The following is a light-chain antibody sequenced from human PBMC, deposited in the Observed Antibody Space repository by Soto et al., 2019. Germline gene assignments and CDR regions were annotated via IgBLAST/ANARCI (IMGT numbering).Light chain of an antibody. J-gene: IGKJ1*01. CDR3: QHRYTAPPT. V-gene: IGKV1-39*01. CDR2: LTS. CDR1: QTAYNF. Sequence: DIQMTQSPSSLSAFVGDRVTITCRASQTAYNFLNWYQHKPGTAPKLLLYLTSTLQGGVPSRYIGSGSRTDFTLTIRSLQPEDFATYYCQHRYTAPPTFGQGTNVE.